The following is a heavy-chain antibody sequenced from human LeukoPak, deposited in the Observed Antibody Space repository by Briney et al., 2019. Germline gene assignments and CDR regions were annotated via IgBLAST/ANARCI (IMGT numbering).Heavy chain of an antibody. CDR3: ATDYDYVWGSYRSNAFDI. D-gene: IGHD3-16*02. CDR1: GYTLTELS. CDR2: FDPEDGET. J-gene: IGHJ3*02. Sequence: ASVKVSCKVSGYTLTELSMHWVRQAPGKGLEWMGGFDPEDGETIYAQKFQGRVTMTEDTSTDTAYMELSSLRSGDTAVYYCATDYDYVWGSYRSNAFDIWGQGTMVTVSS. V-gene: IGHV1-24*01.